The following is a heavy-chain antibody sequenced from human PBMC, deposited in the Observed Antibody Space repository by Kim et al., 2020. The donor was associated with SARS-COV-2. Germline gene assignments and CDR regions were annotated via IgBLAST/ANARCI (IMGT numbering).Heavy chain of an antibody. CDR3: ARGPIVVGGYYFDY. V-gene: IGHV4-59*01. CDR1: GGSISSYY. Sequence: SETLSLTCTVSGGSISSYYWSWIRQPPGKGLEWIGYIYYSGSTNYDPSLKSRVTISVATSKNQFSLKLRSVTAADTAVYYCARGPIVVGGYYFDYWGQGTLVTVSS. D-gene: IGHD3-22*01. CDR2: IYYSGST. J-gene: IGHJ4*02.